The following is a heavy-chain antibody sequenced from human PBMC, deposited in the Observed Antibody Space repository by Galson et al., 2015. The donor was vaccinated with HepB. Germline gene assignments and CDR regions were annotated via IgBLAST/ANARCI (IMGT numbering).Heavy chain of an antibody. Sequence: SVKVSCKASGYTFTGYYMHWVRQAPGQGLEWMGWINPNSGGTNYAQKFQGWVTMTRDTSISTAYMELSRLRSDDTAVYYCARDYMGGLGYSSSSVMGGPPTANYGMDVWGQGTTVTVSS. CDR2: INPNSGGT. CDR1: GYTFTGYY. J-gene: IGHJ6*02. D-gene: IGHD6-6*01. V-gene: IGHV1-2*04. CDR3: ARDYMGGLGYSSSSVMGGPPTANYGMDV.